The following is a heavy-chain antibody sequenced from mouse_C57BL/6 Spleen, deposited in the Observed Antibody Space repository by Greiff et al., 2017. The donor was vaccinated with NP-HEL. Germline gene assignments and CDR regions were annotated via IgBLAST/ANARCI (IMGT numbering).Heavy chain of an antibody. J-gene: IGHJ3*01. CDR1: GYAFTNYL. CDR2: INPGSGGT. V-gene: IGHV1-54*01. Sequence: QVQLQQSGAELVRPGTSVKVSCKASGYAFTNYLIEWVKQRPGQGLEWIGVINPGSGGTNYNEKFKGKATLTADKSSSTAYMQRSSLTSEDSAVYFCAREGRIPRFAYWGQGTLVTVSA. CDR3: AREGRIPRFAY.